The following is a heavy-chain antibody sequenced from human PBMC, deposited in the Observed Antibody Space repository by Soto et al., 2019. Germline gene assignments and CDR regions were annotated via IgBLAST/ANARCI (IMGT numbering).Heavy chain of an antibody. Sequence: QVQLVQSGAEVKKPGSSVKVSCKASGGTFSSYAISWVRQAPGQGLEWMGGIIPIFGTANYAQKFQGRVTITADESTSTAYMELSSLRSEDTAVYYCARVLKGYYDSSGYYYYYGMDVWGQGTTVTVSS. CDR1: GGTFSSYA. J-gene: IGHJ6*02. CDR3: ARVLKGYYDSSGYYYYYGMDV. V-gene: IGHV1-69*12. CDR2: IIPIFGTA. D-gene: IGHD3-22*01.